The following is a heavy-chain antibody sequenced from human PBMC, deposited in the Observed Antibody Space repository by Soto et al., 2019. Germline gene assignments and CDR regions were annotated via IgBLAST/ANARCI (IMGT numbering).Heavy chain of an antibody. V-gene: IGHV3-74*01. D-gene: IGHD2-15*01. CDR2: INSDGSST. CDR1: GFTFTSYW. Sequence: GGSLRLSCAASGFTFTSYWMHWVRQAPGKGLVWVSRINSDGSSTNYADSVKGRSTISRDNAKNTLYLQMNSLRAEDTAVYFCTSDGGNLFAYWGQGTLVTVSS. CDR3: TSDGGNLFAY. J-gene: IGHJ4*02.